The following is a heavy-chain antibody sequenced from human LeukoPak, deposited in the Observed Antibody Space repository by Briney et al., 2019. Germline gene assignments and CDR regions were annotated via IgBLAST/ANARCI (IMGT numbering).Heavy chain of an antibody. J-gene: IGHJ5*02. Sequence: GGSLRLSCAASGFTFSSYAMHLVRQAPGQGLEYVSAISSNGGTTYYANSVRGRFTISRDNSKNTLYLQMGSLRVEDMAVYYCARALSPITIFGVVKAYNWFDPWGQGTLVTVSS. D-gene: IGHD3-3*01. CDR3: ARALSPITIFGVVKAYNWFDP. V-gene: IGHV3-64*01. CDR1: GFTFSSYA. CDR2: ISSNGGTT.